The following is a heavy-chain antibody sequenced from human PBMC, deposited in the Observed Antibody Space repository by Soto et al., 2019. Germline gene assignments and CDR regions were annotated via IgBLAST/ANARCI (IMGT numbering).Heavy chain of an antibody. CDR3: AREYVGSDKNWFDP. J-gene: IGHJ5*02. V-gene: IGHV4-31*03. D-gene: IGHD5-12*01. Sequence: QVQLQESGPGLVKPSQTLSLTCTVSGGSISSGGYYWSWIRQHPGKGLEWIGYIHYSGTTYYIPSLNSRITMSIDTSKNQFSLKLSSVTAADTAVYYWAREYVGSDKNWFDPWGQGTLVTVSS. CDR1: GGSISSGGYY. CDR2: IHYSGTT.